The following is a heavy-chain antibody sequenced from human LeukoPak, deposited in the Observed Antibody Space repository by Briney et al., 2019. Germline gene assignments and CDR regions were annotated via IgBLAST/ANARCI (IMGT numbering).Heavy chain of an antibody. J-gene: IGHJ3*02. CDR3: ARGVGTPNDAFDI. V-gene: IGHV4-34*01. CDR1: GGSFSGYY. Sequence: SETLSLTRAVYGGSFSGYYWSWIRQPPGKGLEWIGEINHSGSTNYNPSLKSRVTISVDTSKNQFSLKLSSVTAADTAVYYCARGVGTPNDAFDIWGQGTMVTVSS. D-gene: IGHD2-15*01. CDR2: INHSGST.